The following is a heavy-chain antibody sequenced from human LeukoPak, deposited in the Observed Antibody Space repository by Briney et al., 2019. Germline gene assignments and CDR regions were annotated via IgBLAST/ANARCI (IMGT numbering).Heavy chain of an antibody. CDR1: GYTFTTYW. CDR2: IYPGDSDT. D-gene: IGHD3-22*01. Sequence: PGESLKISCKGSGYTFTTYWIGWVRQMPGKGLEWMGIIYPGDSDTRYSPSFQGQVTISADKSISTAYLQWSSLRASDTAMYYCARRYYFDSRGYYYIDYWGQGTLVTVSS. CDR3: ARRYYFDSRGYYYIDY. J-gene: IGHJ4*02. V-gene: IGHV5-51*01.